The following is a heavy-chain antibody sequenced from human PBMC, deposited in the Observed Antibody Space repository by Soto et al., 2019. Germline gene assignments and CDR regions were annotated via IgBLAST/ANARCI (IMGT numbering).Heavy chain of an antibody. CDR3: ARDLVAAARRGECAFDI. CDR1: AFTFSSYW. D-gene: IGHD3-16*01. Sequence: PGGSLRLSCAASAFTFSSYWMSWVRQAPGKGLEWVANIKQDGSEKYYVDSVKGRFTISRDNAKNSLYLQMNSLRAEDPAVYYCARDLVAAARRGECAFDIWGQGTMVTV. J-gene: IGHJ3*02. CDR2: IKQDGSEK. V-gene: IGHV3-7*03.